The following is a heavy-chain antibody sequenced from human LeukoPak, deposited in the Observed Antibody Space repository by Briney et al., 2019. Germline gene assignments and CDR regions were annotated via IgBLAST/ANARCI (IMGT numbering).Heavy chain of an antibody. Sequence: QPGRSLRLSGAASGFTFSSYGMHWVRQAPGTGLEWVAVISYDGSNKYYADSVKGRFTISRDNSKNTLYLQMNSLRAEDTAVYYCAKSATKYSGYDEYYFDYWGQGTLVTVSS. D-gene: IGHD5-12*01. CDR3: AKSATKYSGYDEYYFDY. CDR2: ISYDGSNK. V-gene: IGHV3-30*18. J-gene: IGHJ4*02. CDR1: GFTFSSYG.